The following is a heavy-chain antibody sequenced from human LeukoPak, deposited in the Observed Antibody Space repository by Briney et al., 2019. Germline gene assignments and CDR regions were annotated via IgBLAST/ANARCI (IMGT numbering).Heavy chain of an antibody. J-gene: IGHJ6*03. D-gene: IGHD2-15*01. CDR2: FSPSGGGT. CDR3: ARDRSCTGGSCYMDV. CDR1: GFSFSSYE. Sequence: PGGSLRLSCAASGFSFSSYEMNWVRQAPGKGLEWVSAFSPSGGGTYYADSAKGRFTISRDNSKNTLSLQMSSLRVEDTAVYYCARDRSCTGGSCYMDVWGRGTTVTVSS. V-gene: IGHV3-23*01.